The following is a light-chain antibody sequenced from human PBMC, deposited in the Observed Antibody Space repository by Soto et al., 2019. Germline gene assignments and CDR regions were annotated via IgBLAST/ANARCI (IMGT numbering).Light chain of an antibody. CDR2: DAS. V-gene: IGKV1-33*01. CDR1: QDIKNY. J-gene: IGKJ1*01. CDR3: QQYGSSSWT. Sequence: DIQMTQSPSSLSASVGDRFTITCRASQDIKNYLNWYQQKSGKAPKLLIYDASDLETGVPSRFSGSGSGTDFTLTISRLEPEDFAVYYCQQYGSSSWTFGQGTKVDNK.